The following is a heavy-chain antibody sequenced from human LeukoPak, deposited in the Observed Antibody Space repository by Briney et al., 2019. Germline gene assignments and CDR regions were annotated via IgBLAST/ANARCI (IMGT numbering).Heavy chain of an antibody. V-gene: IGHV1-69*05. CDR3: ARDPGYDDFYWYFDL. Sequence: SVKVSCKASGGTFSSYAISWVRQAPGQGLEWMGGIIPIFGTANYAQKFQGRVTITTDESTSTAYMELSSLRSEDTAVYYCARDPGYDDFYWYFDLWGRGTLVTVSS. D-gene: IGHD5-12*01. J-gene: IGHJ2*01. CDR1: GGTFSSYA. CDR2: IIPIFGTA.